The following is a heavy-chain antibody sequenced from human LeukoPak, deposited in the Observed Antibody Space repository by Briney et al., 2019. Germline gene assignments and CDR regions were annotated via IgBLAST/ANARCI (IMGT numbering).Heavy chain of an antibody. CDR1: GFTFSSYS. CDR2: ISSSSTYV. V-gene: IGHV3-21*01. CDR3: AKGSSWYVWVVADY. Sequence: GGSLRLSCAASGFTFSSYSLNWVRQAPGKGLEWVSSISSSSTYVYYADSVKGRFTISRDNAKNSLYLQMNSLRAEDTAVYYCAKGSSWYVWVVADYWGQGTLVTVSS. J-gene: IGHJ4*02. D-gene: IGHD6-13*01.